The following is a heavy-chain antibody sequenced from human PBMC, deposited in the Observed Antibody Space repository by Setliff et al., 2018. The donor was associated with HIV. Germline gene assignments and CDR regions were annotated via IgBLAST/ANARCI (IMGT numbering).Heavy chain of an antibody. CDR2: IYYSGST. CDR3: ARASYSYDSTGYLY. V-gene: IGHV4-31*03. J-gene: IGHJ4*02. CDR1: GGSISRGGYY. Sequence: SETLSLTCTVSGGSISRGGYYWSRIRQHPGKGLEWIGYIYYSGSTDYNPSLKSRVTISVDPSKNQFSLKMNSVTAADTAVYYCARASYSYDSTGYLYWGQGTLVTVSS. D-gene: IGHD3-22*01.